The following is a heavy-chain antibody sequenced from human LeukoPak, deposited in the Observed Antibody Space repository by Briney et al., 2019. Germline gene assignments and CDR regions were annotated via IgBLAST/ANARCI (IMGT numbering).Heavy chain of an antibody. D-gene: IGHD3-10*01. CDR1: GFTFSSHW. Sequence: GGSLRLSCAASGFTFSSHWMHWVRQAPGKGLVWVSRINSDGNSTSYADSVKGRFTISRDNAKNTLYLQMNSLRAEDTAGYYCARGPPYGSGSYYPGDYWGQGTLVTVSS. CDR2: INSDGNST. CDR3: ARGPPYGSGSYYPGDY. V-gene: IGHV3-74*01. J-gene: IGHJ4*02.